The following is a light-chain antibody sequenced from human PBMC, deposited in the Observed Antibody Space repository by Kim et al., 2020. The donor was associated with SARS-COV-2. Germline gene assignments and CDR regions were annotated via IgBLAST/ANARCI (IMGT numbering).Light chain of an antibody. Sequence: EIVLTQSPATLSLSPGERATLSCRASQSVSSYLAWYQQKPGQAPRLLIYDASNRATGIPARFSGSGSGTDFTLTISSLEPEDFAVYYCQQRSNWPPWTCGQGTKVDIK. CDR3: QQRSNWPPWT. CDR1: QSVSSY. V-gene: IGKV3-11*01. CDR2: DAS. J-gene: IGKJ1*01.